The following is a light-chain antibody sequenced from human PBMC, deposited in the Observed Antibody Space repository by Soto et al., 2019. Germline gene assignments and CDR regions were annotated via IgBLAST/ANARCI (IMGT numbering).Light chain of an antibody. CDR3: CSYAGSSPLYV. CDR2: EGN. V-gene: IGLV2-23*01. J-gene: IGLJ1*01. Sequence: QSALTQPASVSGSPGQSITIPCTASSSHIGSSNLVSWYQHHSGKAPKLIIYEGNKRPSGVSNRFSGSKSGKTASLTISGLQAEDEGTYYCCSYAGSSPLYVFGTGTKLTVL. CDR1: SSHIGSSNL.